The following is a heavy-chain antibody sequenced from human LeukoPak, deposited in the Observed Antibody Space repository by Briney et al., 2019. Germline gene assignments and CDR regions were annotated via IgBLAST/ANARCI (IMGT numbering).Heavy chain of an antibody. D-gene: IGHD3-22*01. V-gene: IGHV3-48*02. CDR1: RFTFNTYS. CDR2: ISRSSSSI. CDR3: ARAYYDSSGNFYYGFDV. J-gene: IGHJ6*02. Sequence: GGSLRLSCAASRFTFNTYSMNWVRQAPGKGLEGVLFISRSSSSIYYADSVKGRFTISRDNARKSLYLQMNSLRDEDTAVYYCARAYYDSSGNFYYGFDVWGQGTTVTVCS.